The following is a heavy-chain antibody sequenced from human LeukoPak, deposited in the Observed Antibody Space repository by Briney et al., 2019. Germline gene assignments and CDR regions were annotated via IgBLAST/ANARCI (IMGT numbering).Heavy chain of an antibody. CDR3: ATGYSSGWYGRLDY. J-gene: IGHJ4*02. CDR2: VDPEDGET. CDR1: GYTFTDYY. Sequence: ATVKISCKVSGYTFTDYYMHWVQQAPGKGLEWMGLVDPEDGETIYAEKFQGRVTITADTSTDTAYMELSSLRSEDTAVYYCATGYSSGWYGRLDYWGQGTLVTVSS. D-gene: IGHD6-19*01. V-gene: IGHV1-69-2*01.